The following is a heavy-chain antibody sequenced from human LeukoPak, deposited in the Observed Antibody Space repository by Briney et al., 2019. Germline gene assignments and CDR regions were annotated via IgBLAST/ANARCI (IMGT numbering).Heavy chain of an antibody. CDR1: GFTFSSYS. D-gene: IGHD5-18*01. J-gene: IGHJ4*02. Sequence: GGTLRLSCAASGFTFSSYSMNWVRQAPGKGLEWVSYISSSTGTIYYADSVKGRFTISRDNSKNTLYLQMNRLRAEDTAVYYCARGYTAMATDYWGQGTLVTVSS. V-gene: IGHV3-48*01. CDR3: ARGYTAMATDY. CDR2: ISSSTGTI.